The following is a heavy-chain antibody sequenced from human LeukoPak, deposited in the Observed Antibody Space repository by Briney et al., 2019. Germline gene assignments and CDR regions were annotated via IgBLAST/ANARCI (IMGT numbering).Heavy chain of an antibody. CDR2: IKKDGSEK. D-gene: IGHD2-15*01. Sequence: GGSLRLSCAASGFTFISYWMSWVRQAPGRGLEWVANIKKDGSEKYYVDSVKGRFTISRDNAKNSLYLQMNSLRAEDTAVYYCARDECSGGSCYYYYYYGMDVWGKGTTVTVSS. CDR3: ARDECSGGSCYYYYYYGMDV. J-gene: IGHJ6*04. V-gene: IGHV3-7*03. CDR1: GFTFISYW.